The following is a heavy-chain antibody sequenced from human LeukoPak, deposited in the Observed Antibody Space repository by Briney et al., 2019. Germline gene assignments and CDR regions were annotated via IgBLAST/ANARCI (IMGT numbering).Heavy chain of an antibody. CDR3: MSDLDN. CDR1: GFTFSNAW. J-gene: IGHJ4*02. V-gene: IGHV3-15*01. CDR2: IKTKGEGGTV. Sequence: GGSLRLSCATSGFTFSNAWMTWVRQAQGKGLEWVGRIKTKGEGGTVDYAAPVKGRFTISRDDSKNTLYLQMNSLRTEDTAIYYCMSDLDNWGQGTLVTVSS.